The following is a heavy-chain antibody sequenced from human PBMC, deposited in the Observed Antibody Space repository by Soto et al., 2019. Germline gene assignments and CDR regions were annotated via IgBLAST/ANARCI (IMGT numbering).Heavy chain of an antibody. CDR3: ARAEDTAMSYYYYGMDV. CDR1: GGSISSGGYS. CDR2: IYHSGST. D-gene: IGHD5-18*01. Sequence: SETLSLTCAVSGGSISSGGYSWSWIRQPPGKGLEWIGYIYHSGSTYYNPSLKSRVTISVDRSKNQFSLKLSSVTAADTAVYYCARAEDTAMSYYYYGMDVWGQGTTVTVSS. V-gene: IGHV4-30-2*01. J-gene: IGHJ6*02.